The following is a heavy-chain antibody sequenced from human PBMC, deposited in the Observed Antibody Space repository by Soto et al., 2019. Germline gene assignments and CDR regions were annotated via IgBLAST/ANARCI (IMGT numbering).Heavy chain of an antibody. V-gene: IGHV4-59*08. Sequence: SSETLSLTCTVSGGSINSYYWSWIRQPPGKGLEWIGFIYYTGITKYNPSLQSRVTISVDTSKNQFSLKLSSVTAADTAVYYCASSSSSWNYYYMDVWGKGTTVTVSS. D-gene: IGHD6-6*01. J-gene: IGHJ6*03. CDR3: ASSSSSWNYYYMDV. CDR2: IYYTGIT. CDR1: GGSINSYY.